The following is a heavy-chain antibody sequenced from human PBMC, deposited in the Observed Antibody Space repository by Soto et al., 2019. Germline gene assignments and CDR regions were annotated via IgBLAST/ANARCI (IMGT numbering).Heavy chain of an antibody. CDR2: ISAYNGNT. CDR3: ARIVGQLVRGWFDP. D-gene: IGHD6-13*01. V-gene: IGHV1-18*04. J-gene: IGHJ5*02. Sequence: ASVKVSCKASGYTFTSYGISWVRQAPGQGLEWMGWISAYNGNTNYAQKLQGRVTMTTGTSTSTAYMELRSLRSDDTAVYYCARIVGQLVRGWFDPWGQGTLVTVSS. CDR1: GYTFTSYG.